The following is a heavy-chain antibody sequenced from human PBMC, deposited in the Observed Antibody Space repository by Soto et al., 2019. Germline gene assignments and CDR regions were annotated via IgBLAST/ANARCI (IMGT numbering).Heavy chain of an antibody. CDR3: ARARPDYGDYNYYYYGMDV. CDR2: IIPIFGTA. CDR1: GGTFSSYA. D-gene: IGHD4-17*01. V-gene: IGHV1-69*13. J-gene: IGHJ6*02. Sequence: SVKVSCKASGGTFSSYAISWVRQAPGQGLEWMGGIIPIFGTANYAQKFQGRVTITADESTSTAYMELSSLRSEDTAVYYCARARPDYGDYNYYYYGMDVWGQGTTVTVSS.